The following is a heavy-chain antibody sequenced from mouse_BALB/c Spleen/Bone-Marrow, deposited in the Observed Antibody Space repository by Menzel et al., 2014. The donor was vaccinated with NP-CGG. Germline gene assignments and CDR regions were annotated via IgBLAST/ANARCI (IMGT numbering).Heavy chain of an antibody. CDR1: GFDFSRYW. CDR2: INPESNTI. CDR3: AGLGYYGWFAY. D-gene: IGHD2-3*01. J-gene: IGHJ3*01. V-gene: IGHV4-1*02. Sequence: EVKLQESGGGLVQPGGSLKLSCAASGFDFSRYWMSWVRQAPGKGLQWIGEINPESNTINYTPSLKDKFIISRDNAKNTLYLQMSKVRSEDTALYCCAGLGYYGWFAYWGQGTLVTVSA.